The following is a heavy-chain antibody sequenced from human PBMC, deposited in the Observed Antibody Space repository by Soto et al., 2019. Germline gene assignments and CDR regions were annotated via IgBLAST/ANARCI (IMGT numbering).Heavy chain of an antibody. V-gene: IGHV3-53*01. D-gene: IGHD2-21*01. CDR1: GFSVSVNY. CDR2: VYSGGST. J-gene: IGHJ2*01. CDR3: ASLFRISPRYFDL. Sequence: GGSLRLSCAASGFSVSVNYMSWVRQAPGKGLECVSVVYSGGSTYYTDSVKGRSTISRDNSRNTVLLQMTSLRAEDTAVYYCASLFRISPRYFDLWGRGTLVTVS.